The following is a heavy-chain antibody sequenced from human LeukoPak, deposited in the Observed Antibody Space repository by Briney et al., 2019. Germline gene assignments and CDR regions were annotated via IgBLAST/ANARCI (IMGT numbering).Heavy chain of an antibody. J-gene: IGHJ4*02. CDR1: GFTFDDYA. V-gene: IGHV3-9*03. CDR2: ISWNSGSI. Sequence: GGSLRLSCAASGFTFDDYAMHWVQQAPGKGLEWVSGISWNSGSIGYADSVKGRFTISRDNAKNSLYLQMNSLRAEDMALYYCAKDLHSIAVAGPSTIFDYWGQGTLVTVSS. CDR3: AKDLHSIAVAGPSTIFDY. D-gene: IGHD6-19*01.